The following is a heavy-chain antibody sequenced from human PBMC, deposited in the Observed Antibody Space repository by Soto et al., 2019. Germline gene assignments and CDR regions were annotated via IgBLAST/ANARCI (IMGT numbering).Heavy chain of an antibody. CDR3: ARHYFDSSGYYFALGLDV. CDR2: IYYTGST. V-gene: IGHV4-59*01. J-gene: IGHJ6*02. Sequence: SETLSLTCPVSGGSIGSYYWSWIRQPPGKGLEWIGHIYYTGSTSYNPSLKGRVTMSIDTSENQFSLKLRSGTTADTAVYYCARHYFDSSGYYFALGLDVWGQGTTVTVSS. D-gene: IGHD3-22*01. CDR1: GGSIGSYY.